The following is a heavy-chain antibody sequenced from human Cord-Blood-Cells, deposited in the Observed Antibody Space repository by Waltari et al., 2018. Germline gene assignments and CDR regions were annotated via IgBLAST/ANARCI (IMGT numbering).Heavy chain of an antibody. CDR2: IYYSVST. J-gene: IGHJ2*01. CDR3: AAGIAVAVWYFDL. V-gene: IGHV4-39*01. Sequence: QLQLQESGPGLVTPSETLSLTCTVSGGSISSSSYYWGWIRQPPGKGLEWIGSIYYSVSTYYNPSLKSRVTISVDTSKNQFSLKLSSVTAADTAVYYCAAGIAVAVWYFDLWGRGTLVTVSS. CDR1: GGSISSSSYY. D-gene: IGHD6-19*01.